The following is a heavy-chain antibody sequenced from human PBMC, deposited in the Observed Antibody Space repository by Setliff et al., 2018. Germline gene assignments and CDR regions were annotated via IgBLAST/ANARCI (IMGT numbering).Heavy chain of an antibody. D-gene: IGHD3-10*01. CDR1: GYTFTRYG. V-gene: IGHV1-18*01. CDR3: ARDGQYYGSGFYSTRYYYSYGLDV. CDR2: IGPYNGNT. J-gene: IGHJ6*02. Sequence: ASVKVSCKASGYTFTRYGISWVRQAPGKGFEWMGWIGPYNGNTYYAQKFQDRVTISRATSASTGYMELTSLTSEDTAVYYCARDGQYYGSGFYSTRYYYSYGLDVWGQGTTVTVSS.